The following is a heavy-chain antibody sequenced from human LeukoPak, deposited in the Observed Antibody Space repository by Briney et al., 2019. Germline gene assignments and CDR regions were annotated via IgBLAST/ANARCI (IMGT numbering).Heavy chain of an antibody. CDR2: ISGSGSST. CDR1: GFTFSTYA. Sequence: PGGSLRLSCAASGFTFSTYAMSWVRRAPGKGLEWVSSISGSGSSTYYADSVKDQFTITRDSSKNTIYLQMNSLRAEDTAVFYCAKSGGGTTKNKYYFDYWGQGTLVTVSS. V-gene: IGHV3-23*01. D-gene: IGHD3-10*01. J-gene: IGHJ4*02. CDR3: AKSGGGTTKNKYYFDY.